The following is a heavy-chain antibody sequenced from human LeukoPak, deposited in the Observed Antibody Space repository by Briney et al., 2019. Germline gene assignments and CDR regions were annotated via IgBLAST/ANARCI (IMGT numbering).Heavy chain of an antibody. D-gene: IGHD5-12*01. CDR1: GFTFSSYG. J-gene: IGHJ4*02. CDR2: ISYDGSNK. Sequence: GRSLRLSCAASGFTFSSYGMHWVRQAPGRGRECVAVISYDGSNKYYADSVKGRFTISSDNSKNTQHLQMNSLRAEDTAVYYSAGCAGNSCYFDFWGQGTLVIVSS. CDR3: AGCAGNSCYFDF. V-gene: IGHV3-30*03.